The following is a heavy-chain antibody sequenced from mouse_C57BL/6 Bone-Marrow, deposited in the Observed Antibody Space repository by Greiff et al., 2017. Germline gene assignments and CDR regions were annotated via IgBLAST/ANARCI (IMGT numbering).Heavy chain of an antibody. V-gene: IGHV1-81*01. Sequence: QVQLQQSGAELAMPGASVKLSCKASGYTFTSYGISWVKQRTGQGLEWIGEIYPRNRNTYYNEKFKGKSTLTADKSSSTADMELRSLISEDAAVYFCARSVRLRLDYWGQGTTLTVSS. J-gene: IGHJ2*01. CDR2: IYPRNRNT. CDR3: ARSVRLRLDY. D-gene: IGHD2-4*01. CDR1: GYTFTSYG.